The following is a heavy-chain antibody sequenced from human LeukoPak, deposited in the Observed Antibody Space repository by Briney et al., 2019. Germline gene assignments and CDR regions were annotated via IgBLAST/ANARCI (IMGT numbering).Heavy chain of an antibody. Sequence: GESLKISFKGSGYSFTGYWITWVRQMPGKGLEWMGSIDPSDSYNRNSPSFQGHVTISADKSISTAYLQWSSLKASDTAMYYCARTISSWYSGIDYWGQGTLVAVSS. D-gene: IGHD6-13*01. V-gene: IGHV5-10-1*01. CDR3: ARTISSWYSGIDY. J-gene: IGHJ4*02. CDR1: GYSFTGYW. CDR2: IDPSDSYN.